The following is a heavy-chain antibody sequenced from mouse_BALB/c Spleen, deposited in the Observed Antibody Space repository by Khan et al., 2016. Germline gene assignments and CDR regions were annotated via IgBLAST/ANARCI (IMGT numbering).Heavy chain of an antibody. V-gene: IGHV14-3*02. D-gene: IGHD2-1*01. CDR1: GFNIKDTY. CDR2: IDPANGNT. CDR3: VIYPCAY. J-gene: IGHJ3*01. Sequence: VRLQQSGAELVKPGASVKLSCTASGFNIKDTYMHWVKQRPEQGLEWIGRIDPANGNTKYDPKFQGKATITADTSSNTAHLQLSSLTSEDTAVDYCVIYPCAYWGQGTLVTVSA.